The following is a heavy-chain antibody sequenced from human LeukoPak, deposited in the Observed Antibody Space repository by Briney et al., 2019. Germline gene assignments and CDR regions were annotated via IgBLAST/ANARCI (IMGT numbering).Heavy chain of an antibody. CDR3: ARRAYSAAYWKHFDY. V-gene: IGHV4-59*08. CDR1: GGSISRYY. D-gene: IGHD1-1*01. J-gene: IGHJ4*02. Sequence: PSETLSLTCTVSGGSISRYYGSWIRQPPGKGLEWMGYIYYSGSTNYNPSLKSRVTISVDTSKNQLSLKLNSVTAADTAVYFCARRAYSAAYWKHFDYWGQGTLVTVSS. CDR2: IYYSGST.